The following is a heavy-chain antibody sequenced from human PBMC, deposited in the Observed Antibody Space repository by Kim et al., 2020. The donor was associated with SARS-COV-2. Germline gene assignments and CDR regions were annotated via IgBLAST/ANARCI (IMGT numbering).Heavy chain of an antibody. J-gene: IGHJ6*02. CDR3: ARGYGSGSPYGMDV. D-gene: IGHD3-10*01. V-gene: IGHV4-30-2*01. Sequence: NPPLQSRVTISVARAKNQFSLELSSVTAADTAVYYCARGYGSGSPYGMDVWGQGTTVTVSS.